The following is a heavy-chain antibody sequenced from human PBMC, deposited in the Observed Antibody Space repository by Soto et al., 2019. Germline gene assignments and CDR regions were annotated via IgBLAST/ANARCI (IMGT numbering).Heavy chain of an antibody. V-gene: IGHV3-74*03. CDR1: GFTFSSNW. CDR2: INGGGSST. J-gene: IGHJ4*02. Sequence: HPGGSLRLSCAASGFTFSSNWMHWFRQAPGKGLVWVSRINGGGSSTAYADSVKGRFTISRDNAKSTLYLQMNSLRVEDTAVYYCIGQRFQFDDGSQDFDYWGRGTLVTVSS. CDR3: IGQRFQFDDGSQDFDY. D-gene: IGHD3-16*01.